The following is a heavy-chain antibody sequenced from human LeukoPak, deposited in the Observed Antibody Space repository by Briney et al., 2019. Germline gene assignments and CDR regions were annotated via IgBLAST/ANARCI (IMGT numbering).Heavy chain of an antibody. CDR1: GFNFGSDA. J-gene: IGHJ4*02. V-gene: IGHV3-33*01. D-gene: IGHD6-19*01. CDR3: ARDPSGSGWSLNY. Sequence: GGSLRLSCTASGFNFGSDAMHWVRQAPGKGLEWVAFIWYDGSNDHYADSVKGRFTISRDNSKNTVCLQMNSLRVEDTAVYYCARDPSGSGWSLNYWXQGTLVTVSS. CDR2: IWYDGSND.